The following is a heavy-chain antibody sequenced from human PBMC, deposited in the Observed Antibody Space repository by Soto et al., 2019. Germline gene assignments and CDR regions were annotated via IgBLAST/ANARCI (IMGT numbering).Heavy chain of an antibody. D-gene: IGHD3-10*01. J-gene: IGHJ4*02. Sequence: PSETLSLTCAVYGGSFSGYYWSWIRQPPGKGLEWIGEINHSGSTNYNLSLKSRVTISVDTSKNQFSLKLSSVAAADTAVYYCAGRRITMVRGARYYFDYWGQGTLVTVSS. V-gene: IGHV4-34*01. CDR2: INHSGST. CDR1: GGSFSGYY. CDR3: AGRRITMVRGARYYFDY.